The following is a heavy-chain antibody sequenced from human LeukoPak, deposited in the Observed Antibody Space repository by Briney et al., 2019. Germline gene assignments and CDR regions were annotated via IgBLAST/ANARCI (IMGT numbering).Heavy chain of an antibody. D-gene: IGHD6-19*01. Sequence: GGSLRLSCAASGFTFSSYAMSWVRQAPGKGLEWVSAISGSGGSTYYADSVKGRFTISRDNSKNTLYLQMNSLRAEDTAVYYCAKVIPGYSSGWYLFGRPHEPNWFDPWGQGTLVTVPS. CDR1: GFTFSSYA. CDR3: AKVIPGYSSGWYLFGRPHEPNWFDP. V-gene: IGHV3-23*01. CDR2: ISGSGGST. J-gene: IGHJ5*02.